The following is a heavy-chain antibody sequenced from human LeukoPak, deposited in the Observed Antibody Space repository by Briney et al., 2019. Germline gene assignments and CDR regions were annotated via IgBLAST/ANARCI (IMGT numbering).Heavy chain of an antibody. CDR1: GGSISSGDFY. D-gene: IGHD5-18*01. V-gene: IGHV4-30-4*01. J-gene: IGHJ4*02. Sequence: SETLSLSCTVSGGSISSGDFYWSWIRQPPGKGLEWIGYIYFSGTAYYKPSLKSRATLSVDTSSNHFSLKLTSVTAADTAVYYCARESDASYGRRGKSYVDSWGLGILVTVSS. CDR2: IYFSGTA. CDR3: ARESDASYGRRGKSYVDS.